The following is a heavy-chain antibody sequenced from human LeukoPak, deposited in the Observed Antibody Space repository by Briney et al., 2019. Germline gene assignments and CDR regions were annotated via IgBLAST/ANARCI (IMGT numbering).Heavy chain of an antibody. V-gene: IGHV3-7*04. J-gene: IGHJ4*02. Sequence: GGSLRLSCAASGFTFSSYWMSWVRQAPGKGLEWVANIKQDGSEKYYVDSVKGRFTISRDNAKNSLYLQMNSLRAEDTAVYYCARDRHRYCSGGSCSRDDYWGQGTLVTVSS. CDR2: IKQDGSEK. CDR3: ARDRHRYCSGGSCSRDDY. CDR1: GFTFSSYW. D-gene: IGHD2-15*01.